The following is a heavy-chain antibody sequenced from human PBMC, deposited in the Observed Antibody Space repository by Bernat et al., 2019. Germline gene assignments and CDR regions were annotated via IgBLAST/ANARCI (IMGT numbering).Heavy chain of an antibody. CDR2: INQSGST. D-gene: IGHD2-15*01. Sequence: QVQLQQWGAGLLKPSETLSLTCAVYGGSFSGYYWSWIRQPPGKGLEWIGEINQSGSTNYNPSLKSRVTISVDTSKNQFSLKLSSVTAADTAVYYCARGTAVVVVAATVWFDPWGQGTLVTVSS. CDR1: GGSFSGYY. CDR3: ARGTAVVVVAATVWFDP. V-gene: IGHV4-34*01. J-gene: IGHJ5*02.